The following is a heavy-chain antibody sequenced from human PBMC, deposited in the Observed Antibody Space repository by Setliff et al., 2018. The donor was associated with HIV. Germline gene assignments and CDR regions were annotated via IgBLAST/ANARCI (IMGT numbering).Heavy chain of an antibody. CDR2: MYYRGKT. Sequence: PSETLSLTCNVSGGSIRTASYYWGWLRQTPGKGLEWIGSMYYRGKTYYNPSLKSRVTISADTTATQLSLKLESVTAADTAVYFCARDAPMTTNAFDVWGPGTMVTVS. J-gene: IGHJ3*01. V-gene: IGHV4-39*02. D-gene: IGHD4-17*01. CDR1: GGSIRTASYY. CDR3: ARDAPMTTNAFDV.